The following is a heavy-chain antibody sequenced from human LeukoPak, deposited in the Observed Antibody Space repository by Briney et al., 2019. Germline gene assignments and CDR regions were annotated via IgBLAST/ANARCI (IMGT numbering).Heavy chain of an antibody. V-gene: IGHV3-21*01. J-gene: IGHJ4*02. Sequence: GGSLRLSCATSGFTFSSYSMNWVRQAPGKGLEWVSSISSSSSYIYYADSVKGRFTISRDNAKNSLYLQMNSLRAEDTAVYYCARVSPPFSFDYWGQGTLVTVSS. CDR2: ISSSSSYI. CDR1: GFTFSSYS. CDR3: ARVSPPFSFDY.